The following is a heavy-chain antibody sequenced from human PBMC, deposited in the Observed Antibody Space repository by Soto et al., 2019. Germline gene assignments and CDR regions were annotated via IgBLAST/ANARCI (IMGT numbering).Heavy chain of an antibody. CDR2: IYYSGST. CDR3: ARSLGGQLVRPYYFDY. D-gene: IGHD6-6*01. J-gene: IGHJ4*02. Sequence: SETLSLTCPVSGCSISSYYWSWVRPPPGKGLEWIGYIYYSGSTNYNPSLKSRVTISVDTSKNQFSLKLSSVTAADTAVYYCARSLGGQLVRPYYFDYWGQGTLVTVSS. CDR1: GCSISSYY. V-gene: IGHV4-59*01.